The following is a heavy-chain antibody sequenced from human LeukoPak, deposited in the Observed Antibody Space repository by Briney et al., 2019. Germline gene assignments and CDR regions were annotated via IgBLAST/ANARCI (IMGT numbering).Heavy chain of an antibody. D-gene: IGHD5-18*01. CDR3: ASLFSVYSYGTETDY. V-gene: IGHV4-39*07. CDR2: LYYSERT. Sequence: SETLSLTCTVSGGSISSSSYYWGWIRQPPGKGLEWIRSLYYSERTYYNPSIRSRVTISVDTSKNQFSLKLSSVTAADSAVYYCASLFSVYSYGTETDYWGQGTLVTVSS. CDR1: GGSISSSSYY. J-gene: IGHJ4*02.